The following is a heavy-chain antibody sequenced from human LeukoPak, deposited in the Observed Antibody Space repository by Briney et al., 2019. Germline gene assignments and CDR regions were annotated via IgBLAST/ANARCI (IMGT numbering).Heavy chain of an antibody. V-gene: IGHV3-23*01. CDR2: ISGNGYNT. J-gene: IGHJ4*02. Sequence: GGSLRLSCAGSGFTLGNYAMSWVRQAPGKGLESISAISGNGYNTYYADSVKGRFTISSESSGNTLYLQMHSLRAEDTAVYYCAKGVRLWFAFYFDYWGQGTLVTVSS. CDR3: AKGVRLWFAFYFDY. D-gene: IGHD3-10*01. CDR1: GFTLGNYA.